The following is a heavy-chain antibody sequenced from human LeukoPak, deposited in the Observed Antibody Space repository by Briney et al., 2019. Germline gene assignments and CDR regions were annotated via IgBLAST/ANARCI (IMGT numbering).Heavy chain of an antibody. Sequence: ASVKVSCKASGYTFTSYGISWVRQAPGQGLEWMGWTSAYNGNTNYAQKLQGRVTMTTDTSTSTAYMELRSLRSDNTAVYYCASYSYDSSGYYYFDYWGQGTLVTVSS. CDR2: TSAYNGNT. CDR3: ASYSYDSSGYYYFDY. J-gene: IGHJ4*02. D-gene: IGHD3-22*01. V-gene: IGHV1-18*01. CDR1: GYTFTSYG.